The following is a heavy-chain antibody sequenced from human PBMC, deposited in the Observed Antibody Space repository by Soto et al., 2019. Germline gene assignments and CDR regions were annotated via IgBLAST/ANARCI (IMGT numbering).Heavy chain of an antibody. Sequence: SETLSLTCTVSGGSMRNVYWSWIRQPPGKRLEWSGFIFHSGNAKYNPSLKSRVTISIDTSKSQFSLSLDSVTAADTAVYFCARAHAPTLPFDYWGLGTLVTISS. J-gene: IGHJ4*01. D-gene: IGHD2-15*01. CDR3: ARAHAPTLPFDY. CDR2: IFHSGNA. V-gene: IGHV4-59*01. CDR1: GGSMRNVY.